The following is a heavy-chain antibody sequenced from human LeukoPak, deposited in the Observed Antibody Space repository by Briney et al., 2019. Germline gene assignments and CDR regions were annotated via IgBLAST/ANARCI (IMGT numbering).Heavy chain of an antibody. CDR2: ISYDGSNK. Sequence: GGSLRLSCAASGLTFSSYAMHWVRQAPGKGLEWVTLISYDGSNKYYADSVKGRFTIPRDNSKNTLYLQMNSLRVEDTAVYYCARVFGEFSPFDYWGQGTLVTVSS. V-gene: IGHV3-30*04. D-gene: IGHD3-10*02. CDR1: GLTFSSYA. J-gene: IGHJ4*02. CDR3: ARVFGEFSPFDY.